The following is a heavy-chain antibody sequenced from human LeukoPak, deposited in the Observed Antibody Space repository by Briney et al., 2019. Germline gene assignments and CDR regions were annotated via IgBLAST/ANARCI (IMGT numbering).Heavy chain of an antibody. V-gene: IGHV1-46*01. CDR3: ARDGRTTAVGATTFDY. J-gene: IGHJ4*02. Sequence: GAPVKVSCKASGYTFTSYYMHWVRQAPGQGLEWMGIINPSGGSTSYAQKFQGRVTMTRDTSTSTVYMELSSLRSEDTAVYYCARDGRTTAVGATTFDYWGQGTLVTVSS. CDR1: GYTFTSYY. D-gene: IGHD1-26*01. CDR2: INPSGGST.